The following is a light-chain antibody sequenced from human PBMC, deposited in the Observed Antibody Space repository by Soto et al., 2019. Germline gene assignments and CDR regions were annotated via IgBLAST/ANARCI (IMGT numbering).Light chain of an antibody. V-gene: IGKV2-30*01. CDR1: QSLVYSDGNTF. CDR2: KVS. CDR3: MQCKQWPPT. J-gene: IGKJ1*01. Sequence: DVVLTQSPLSLPVTLGQSASISCRSSQSLVYSDGNTFFNWFQQRPGQPPRRLIYKVSNRDSGVPDRFSGSGSVTDFTLEIRRVESYDVGIYFCMQCKQWPPTFGQGTKMEIK.